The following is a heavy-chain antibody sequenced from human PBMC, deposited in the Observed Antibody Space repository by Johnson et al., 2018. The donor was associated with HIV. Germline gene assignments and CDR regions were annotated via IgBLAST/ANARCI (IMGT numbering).Heavy chain of an antibody. D-gene: IGHD4-17*01. V-gene: IGHV3-30*14. Sequence: VHLVESGGGVVQPGRSLSLSCVASRFTFSSYAMHWVRQAPGKGLEWVAVISYDGSNKYYADSVKGRFTISRYNSKNTLYLQMNSLRAEDTAIYYCARLPVTTNSEDAFDIWGQGTMVTVSS. CDR2: ISYDGSNK. CDR3: ARLPVTTNSEDAFDI. J-gene: IGHJ3*02. CDR1: RFTFSSYA.